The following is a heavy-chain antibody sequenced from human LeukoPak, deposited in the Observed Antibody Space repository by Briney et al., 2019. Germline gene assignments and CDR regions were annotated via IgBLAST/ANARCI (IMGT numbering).Heavy chain of an antibody. D-gene: IGHD3-9*01. V-gene: IGHV3-30-3*01. J-gene: IGHJ5*02. Sequence: GGSLRLSCAASGFTFSSYAMHWVRQAPGKGLEWVAVISYDGSNKYYADSVKGRFTISRDNSKNTLYLQMNSLRAEDTAVYYCARDPLRDYDILSGAPYGWFDPWGQGTLVTVSS. CDR2: ISYDGSNK. CDR1: GFTFSSYA. CDR3: ARDPLRDYDILSGAPYGWFDP.